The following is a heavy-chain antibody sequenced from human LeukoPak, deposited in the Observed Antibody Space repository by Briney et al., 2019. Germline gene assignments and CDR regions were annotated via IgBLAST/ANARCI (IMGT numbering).Heavy chain of an antibody. D-gene: IGHD4-17*01. Sequence: SETLSLACTVSGGSISSYYWSWIRQPPGKGLEWIGYIYYSGSTNYNPSLKSRVTISVDTSKNQFSLKLSSVTAADTAVYYCARTRDYGDYKAFDIWGQGTMVTVSS. CDR3: ARTRDYGDYKAFDI. V-gene: IGHV4-59*12. J-gene: IGHJ3*02. CDR2: IYYSGST. CDR1: GGSISSYY.